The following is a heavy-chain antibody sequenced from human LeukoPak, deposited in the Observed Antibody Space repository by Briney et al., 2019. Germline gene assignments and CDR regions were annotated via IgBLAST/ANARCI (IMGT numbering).Heavy chain of an antibody. Sequence: ASVKVSCKASGYTFTAYDLNWVRQATGQGLGWMGWMNPKSANTGYAQKFQGRVTMTRDTSVNTAYMELSSLSSEDTAIYYCARGKLTHGDYVAVDFWGQGTLVTVSS. D-gene: IGHD4-17*01. V-gene: IGHV1-8*01. CDR2: MNPKSANT. J-gene: IGHJ4*02. CDR1: GYTFTAYD. CDR3: ARGKLTHGDYVAVDF.